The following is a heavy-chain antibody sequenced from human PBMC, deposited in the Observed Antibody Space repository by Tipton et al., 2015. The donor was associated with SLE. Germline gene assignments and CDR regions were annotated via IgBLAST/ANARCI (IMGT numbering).Heavy chain of an antibody. J-gene: IGHJ3*02. D-gene: IGHD6-25*01. Sequence: TLSLTCAVSGGSISSSNWWSWVRQPPGKGLEWIGEIYHSGSTNYNPSLKSRFTISRDNSKNTLYLQMNSLRAEDTAVYYCARDIDAADDAFDIWGQGTMVTVSS. CDR1: GGSISSSNW. CDR2: IYHSGST. V-gene: IGHV4-4*02. CDR3: ARDIDAADDAFDI.